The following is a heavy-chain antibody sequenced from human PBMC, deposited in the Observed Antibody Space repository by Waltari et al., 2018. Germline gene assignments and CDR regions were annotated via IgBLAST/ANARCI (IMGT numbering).Heavy chain of an antibody. CDR1: GFTFNGFD. CDR2: IGTTADT. V-gene: IGHV3-13*01. CDR3: TRVGWSYYYMDV. Sequence: EVQLVESGGGLVQPGGSLRLSCVASGFTFNGFDMHWVRQGPGKGLEWVAGIGTTADTVYPGSVKGRFTISRENAKNSLYLQMNSLSPGDTAVYYCTRVGWSYYYMDVWGKGTTVTVSS. J-gene: IGHJ6*03.